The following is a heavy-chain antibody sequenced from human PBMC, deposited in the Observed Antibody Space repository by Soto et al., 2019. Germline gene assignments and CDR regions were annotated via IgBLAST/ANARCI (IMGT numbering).Heavy chain of an antibody. J-gene: IGHJ5*02. V-gene: IGHV3-23*01. CDR3: ANDGVVVAATPSGWFDP. CDR2: ISGSGGST. Sequence: EVQLLESGGGLVQPGGSLRLSCAASGFTFSSYAMSWVRQAPGKGLEWVSAISGSGGSTYYADSVKGRFTISRDNSKNTLYLQMNSLRAEDTAVYYCANDGVVVAATPSGWFDPWGQGTLVTVSS. D-gene: IGHD2-15*01. CDR1: GFTFSSYA.